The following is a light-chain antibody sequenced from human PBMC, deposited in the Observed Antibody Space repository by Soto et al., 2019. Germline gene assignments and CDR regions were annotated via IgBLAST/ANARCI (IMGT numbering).Light chain of an antibody. V-gene: IGLV2-14*01. Sequence: QSALTQPASVSGSPGQSITISCTGTSSDIGGYNYVSWYQQHPGKVPKLIISEVNNRPSGVSSRFSGSKSGNTASLTISGPQAEDEADYYCSSYTSSSTWVFGGGTKLTVL. CDR3: SSYTSSSTWV. J-gene: IGLJ3*02. CDR2: EVN. CDR1: SSDIGGYNY.